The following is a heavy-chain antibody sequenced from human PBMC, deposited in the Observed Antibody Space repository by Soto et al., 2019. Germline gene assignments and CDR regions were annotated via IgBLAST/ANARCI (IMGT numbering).Heavy chain of an antibody. CDR1: GFTFSTYG. CDR3: AKDHLLTTVTTVGV. J-gene: IGHJ4*02. CDR2: ISYHGNDK. D-gene: IGHD4-17*01. Sequence: GGSLRLSCAASGFTFSTYGMHWVRQAPGKGLEWVAVISYHGNDKYYAESVKGRFTISRDNFKNTLYLQMDSLRPEDTAVYYCAKDHLLTTVTTVGVWGQGALVTVSS. V-gene: IGHV3-30*18.